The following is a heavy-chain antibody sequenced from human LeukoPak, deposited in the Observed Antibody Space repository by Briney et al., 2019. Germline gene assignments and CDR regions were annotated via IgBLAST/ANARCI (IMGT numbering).Heavy chain of an antibody. Sequence: GGSLRLSCAASGFTFNTYTMNWVRQAPGKGLEWVSYISGSSGIIDYADSVKGRFTISRDNSKNTLYLQMSSLRAEDTAVYYCAKEFNRGLPDYWGQGTLVTVPS. J-gene: IGHJ4*02. D-gene: IGHD2-21*01. CDR1: GFTFNTYT. V-gene: IGHV3-48*01. CDR3: AKEFNRGLPDY. CDR2: ISGSSGII.